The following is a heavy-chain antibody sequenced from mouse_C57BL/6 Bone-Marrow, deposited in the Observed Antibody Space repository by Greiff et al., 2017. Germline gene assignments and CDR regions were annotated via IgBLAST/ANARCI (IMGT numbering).Heavy chain of an antibody. Sequence: QVQLQQSGAELVRPGTSVKVSCKASGYAFTNYLIEWVKQRPGQGLEWIGVINPGSGGTNYNEKFKGKGTLTADKSSSTAYMQLSSLTSEDAAVYFCARSEGLRLNWYFDGWGTGTTVTVSS. CDR2: INPGSGGT. D-gene: IGHD2-4*01. V-gene: IGHV1-54*01. CDR3: ARSEGLRLNWYFDG. J-gene: IGHJ1*03. CDR1: GYAFTNYL.